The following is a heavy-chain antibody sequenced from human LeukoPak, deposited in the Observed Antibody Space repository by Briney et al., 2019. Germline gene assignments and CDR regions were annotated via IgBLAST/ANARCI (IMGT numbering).Heavy chain of an antibody. J-gene: IGHJ5*02. CDR2: IYSGGST. CDR1: GFTVSSNY. V-gene: IGHV3-66*02. D-gene: IGHD6-13*01. CDR3: ARRSIAAAPRSWFDP. Sequence: AGGSLRLSCAASGFTVSSNYMSWVRQAPGKGLEWVSVIYSGGSTYYADSVKGRFTISRDNSKNTLYLQMNSLRAEDTAVYYCARRSIAAAPRSWFDPWGQGTLVTVSS.